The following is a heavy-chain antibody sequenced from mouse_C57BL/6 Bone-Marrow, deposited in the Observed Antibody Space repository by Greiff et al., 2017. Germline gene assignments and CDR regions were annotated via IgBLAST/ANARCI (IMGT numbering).Heavy chain of an antibody. CDR1: GFTFTDYY. CDR2: IRNKANGYTT. D-gene: IGHD4-1*02. CDR3: ARYLSNWDFFAY. J-gene: IGHJ3*01. Sequence: DVKLVESGGGLVQPGGSLSLSCAASGFTFTDYYMSWVRQPPGKALEWLGFIRNKANGYTTEYSASVKGRFTISRDNSQSILYLQMNALRAEDSATYYGARYLSNWDFFAYWGQGTLVTVSA. V-gene: IGHV7-3*01.